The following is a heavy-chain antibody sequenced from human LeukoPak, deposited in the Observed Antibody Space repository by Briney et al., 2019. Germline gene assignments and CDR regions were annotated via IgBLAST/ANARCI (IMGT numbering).Heavy chain of an antibody. CDR1: GGSFSGYY. J-gene: IGHJ6*03. D-gene: IGHD2-15*01. Sequence: SETLSLTCAVYGGSFSGYYWRWIRQPPGKGLEGIVEINHSGSTNYNPSLKSRVTISVDTSKNQFSLKLSSVTAADTAVYYCARIGYCSGGSCYNYMDVWGKGTTVTVSS. CDR3: ARIGYCSGGSCYNYMDV. CDR2: INHSGST. V-gene: IGHV4-34*01.